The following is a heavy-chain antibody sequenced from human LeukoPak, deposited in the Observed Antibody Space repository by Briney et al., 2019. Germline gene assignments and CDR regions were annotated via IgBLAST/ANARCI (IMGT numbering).Heavy chain of an antibody. CDR3: ARDLRAAEIDY. V-gene: IGHV1-46*01. CDR2: INPSGGST. Sequence: GASVKVSCKASGYTFTSYYMHWVRQAPGQGLEWMGIINPSGGSTSYAQKFQGRVTMTRDMSTSTVYMELSSLRSEDTAVYYCARDLRAAEIDYWGQGTLVTVSS. CDR1: GYTFTSYY. J-gene: IGHJ4*02. D-gene: IGHD6-13*01.